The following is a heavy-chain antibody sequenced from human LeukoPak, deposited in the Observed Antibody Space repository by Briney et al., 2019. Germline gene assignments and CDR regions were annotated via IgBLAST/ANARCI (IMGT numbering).Heavy chain of an antibody. CDR1: GFTFSSYG. Sequence: PGGSLRLSCAASGFTFSSYGMSWVRQAPGKGLEWVSAISGSGGSTYYADSVKGRFTISRDNSKNTLYLQMNSLRAEDTAVYYCAKCIVVVPAAHDYWGQGTLVTVSS. CDR2: ISGSGGST. V-gene: IGHV3-23*01. J-gene: IGHJ4*02. CDR3: AKCIVVVPAAHDY. D-gene: IGHD2-2*01.